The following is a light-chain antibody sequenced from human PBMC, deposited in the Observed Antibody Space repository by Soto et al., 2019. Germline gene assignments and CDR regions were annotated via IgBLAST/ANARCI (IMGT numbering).Light chain of an antibody. Sequence: VLTQSPVTLSLSPGDRATLSCRASQSVSTYLAWYRQVPGQPPRLLIYDTTNRAAGIPPRFSGSRSGTDFTLTISSVEPEDFPLYYCHQRNTFGQGTRLESK. V-gene: IGKV3-11*01. CDR3: HQRNT. J-gene: IGKJ5*01. CDR2: DTT. CDR1: QSVSTY.